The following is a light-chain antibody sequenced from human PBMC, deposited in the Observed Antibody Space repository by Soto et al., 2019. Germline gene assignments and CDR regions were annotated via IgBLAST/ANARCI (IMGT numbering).Light chain of an antibody. CDR2: KAS. CDR3: QHYNSYSEA. Sequence: DIQMTQSPSTLSGSVGDRVTITCRASQTISSWLAWYQQKPGKAPKLLIYKASTLKSGVPSRFSGSGSGTEFPLTISSLQPDEFATYYCQHYNSYSEAIGQGTQVERK. V-gene: IGKV1-5*03. J-gene: IGKJ1*01. CDR1: QTISSW.